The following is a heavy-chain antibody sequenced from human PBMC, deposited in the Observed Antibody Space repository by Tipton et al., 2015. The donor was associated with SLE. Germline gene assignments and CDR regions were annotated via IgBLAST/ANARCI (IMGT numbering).Heavy chain of an antibody. Sequence: TLSLTCTVSGGSISGYYWSWIRQPAGKGLEWIGRVYSSGSTIYNPSIKSRITMSVATSKNQFSLRLTSVTAADTAMYYCARDSAVNFWYFDLWGRGTLVTVSS. V-gene: IGHV4-4*07. CDR2: VYSSGST. CDR3: ARDSAVNFWYFDL. J-gene: IGHJ2*01. CDR1: GGSISGYY.